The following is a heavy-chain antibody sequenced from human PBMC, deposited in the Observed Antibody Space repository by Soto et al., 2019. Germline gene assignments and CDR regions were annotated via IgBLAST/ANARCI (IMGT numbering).Heavy chain of an antibody. Sequence: PSETLSLTCTVSGGSISSGDYYWSWIRQPPGKGLEWIGYIYYSGSTYYNPSLKSRVTISVDTSKNQFSLKLSSVTAADTAVYYCARGRDGYKVGWFDPWGQGTLVTVS. CDR3: ARGRDGYKVGWFDP. CDR1: GGSISSGDYY. V-gene: IGHV4-30-4*01. D-gene: IGHD5-12*01. CDR2: IYYSGST. J-gene: IGHJ5*02.